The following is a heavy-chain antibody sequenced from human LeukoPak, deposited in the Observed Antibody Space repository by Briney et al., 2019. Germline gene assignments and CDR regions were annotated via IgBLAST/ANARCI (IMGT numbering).Heavy chain of an antibody. D-gene: IGHD6-19*01. CDR1: GFTFSSYA. J-gene: IGHJ4*02. V-gene: IGHV3-30-3*01. CDR2: ISYDGSNK. CDR3: ARARGWYYFDY. Sequence: GGSLRLSCAASGFTFSSYAMHWVRQAPGKGLEWVAVISYDGSNKYYADSVKGRFTTSRDNSKNTLYLQMNSLRAEDTAVYYCARARGWYYFDYWGQGTLVTVSS.